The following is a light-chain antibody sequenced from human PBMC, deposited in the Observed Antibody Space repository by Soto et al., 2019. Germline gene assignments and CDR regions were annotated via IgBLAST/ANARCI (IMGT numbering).Light chain of an antibody. CDR1: QSVSSN. CDR3: QQYGSSPWT. V-gene: IGKV3-20*01. J-gene: IGKJ1*01. CDR2: GAS. Sequence: IVMTESPATLSVSPGERATLSCRASQSVSSNLAWYQQKPGQAPRLLIHGASKRATGIPDRFSGSGSGTDFTLTISRLEPEAFAVYYCQQYGSSPWTFGQGSKVDI.